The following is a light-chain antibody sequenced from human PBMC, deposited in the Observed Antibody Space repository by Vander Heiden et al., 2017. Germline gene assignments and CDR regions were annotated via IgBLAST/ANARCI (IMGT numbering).Light chain of an antibody. CDR1: SSDVGSYNL. CDR3: CSYAGSSSVI. J-gene: IGLJ2*01. Sequence: QSALTQPASVSGSPGPSITISCTGTSSDVGSYNLVSWYQQHPGKAPKLMIYEVSKRPSGVSNRFSGSKSGNTASLTISGLQADDEADYYCCSYAGSSSVIFGGGTKVTVL. CDR2: EVS. V-gene: IGLV2-23*02.